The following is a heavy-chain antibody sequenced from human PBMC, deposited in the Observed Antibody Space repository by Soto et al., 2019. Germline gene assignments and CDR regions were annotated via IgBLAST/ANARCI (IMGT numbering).Heavy chain of an antibody. V-gene: IGHV3-23*01. CDR2: ISGSGGST. J-gene: IGHJ6*02. Sequence: GGSLRLSCAASGFTFSSYAMSWVRQAPGKGLEWVSAISGSGGSTYYADSVKGRFTISRDNSKNTLYLQMNSLRAEDTAVYYCAKDHYDTLTGSPDYYYYGMDVWGQGTTVTVSS. D-gene: IGHD3-9*01. CDR3: AKDHYDTLTGSPDYYYYGMDV. CDR1: GFTFSSYA.